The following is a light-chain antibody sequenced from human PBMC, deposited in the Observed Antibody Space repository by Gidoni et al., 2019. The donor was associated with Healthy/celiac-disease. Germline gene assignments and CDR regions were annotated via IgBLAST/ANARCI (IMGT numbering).Light chain of an antibody. V-gene: IGLV2-14*01. J-gene: IGLJ2*01. CDR3: SSYTSSSTLV. CDR2: DVS. Sequence: QSDLTQPASVSGSPGQSITISCTGTSSDVGGYNYVSWYQQHPGKAPKLMIYDVSTRPSGVSIRFSGSKAGNTASLTISGLQAEDEADYYCSSYTSSSTLVFGGGTKLTVL. CDR1: SSDVGGYNY.